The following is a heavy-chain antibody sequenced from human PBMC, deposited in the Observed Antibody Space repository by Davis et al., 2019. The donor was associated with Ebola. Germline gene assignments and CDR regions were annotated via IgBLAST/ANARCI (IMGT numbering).Heavy chain of an antibody. Sequence: GESLKISCKGSGYIFTSYWIAWVRQMPGKGLECMGIIYPGDSETRYSPSFQGQVTISADKSITTAYLQWSSLKASDTAMYYCARLRSITRLTSFYYWGQGTLVTVSS. CDR2: IYPGDSET. J-gene: IGHJ4*02. CDR3: ARLRSITRLTSFYY. V-gene: IGHV5-51*01. D-gene: IGHD3-10*01. CDR1: GYIFTSYW.